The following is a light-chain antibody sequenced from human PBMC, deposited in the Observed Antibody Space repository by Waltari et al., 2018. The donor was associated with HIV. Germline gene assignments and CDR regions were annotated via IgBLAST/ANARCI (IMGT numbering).Light chain of an antibody. Sequence: QSALTQPPSASGSPGQSVTLSCTGTSSDIGGYTYVPWYQQYPGKAPKLMIYEVSKRPSGVPDRFSGSKSANTASLTVSGLQAEDEADYYCSSYGGSANLLFGGGTKLTVL. CDR2: EVS. CDR3: SSYGGSANLL. J-gene: IGLJ2*01. V-gene: IGLV2-8*01. CDR1: SSDIGGYTY.